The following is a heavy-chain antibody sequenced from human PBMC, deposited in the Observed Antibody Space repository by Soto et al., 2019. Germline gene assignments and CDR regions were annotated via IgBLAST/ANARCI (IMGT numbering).Heavy chain of an antibody. D-gene: IGHD1-26*01. CDR1: GFTFSSYA. Sequence: EVQLLESGGGLVQPGGSLRLSCAASGFTFSSYAMRWVRQAPEKGLEWVSAISGSGGSTYYADSVKGRFTISRDNSKNTRYLQMNSLRAEDTAVYYCARRGSGSYYDYWGQGTLVTVSS. CDR2: ISGSGGST. J-gene: IGHJ4*02. CDR3: ARRGSGSYYDY. V-gene: IGHV3-23*01.